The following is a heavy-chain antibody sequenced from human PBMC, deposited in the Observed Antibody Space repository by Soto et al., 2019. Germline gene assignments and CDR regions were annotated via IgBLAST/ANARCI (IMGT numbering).Heavy chain of an antibody. CDR3: ARVAGLGSPKLDY. D-gene: IGHD3-10*01. V-gene: IGHV3-30-3*01. CDR2: ISYDGSNK. Sequence: QVQLVESGGGVVQPGRSLRLSCAASGFTFSSYAMHWVRQAPGKGLEWEAVISYDGSNKYYADSVKGRFTISRDNSKNTLYLQMNSLRAEDTAVYYCARVAGLGSPKLDYWGQGTLVTFSS. CDR1: GFTFSSYA. J-gene: IGHJ4*02.